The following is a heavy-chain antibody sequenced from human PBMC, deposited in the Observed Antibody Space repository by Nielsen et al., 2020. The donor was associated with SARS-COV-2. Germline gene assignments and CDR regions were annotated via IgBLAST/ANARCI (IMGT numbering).Heavy chain of an antibody. Sequence: GGSLRLSCAASGFAFSTYWMHWVRQVPGRGLVWVSRINSDGRGTSYADSVKGRFTISRDNSKNTLYLQMNSLRVEDTAVYYCAKDRVSYGCRYFDDWGQGTLVTVSS. CDR3: AKDRVSYGCRYFDD. CDR1: GFAFSTYW. J-gene: IGHJ4*02. D-gene: IGHD5-18*01. V-gene: IGHV3-74*01. CDR2: INSDGRGT.